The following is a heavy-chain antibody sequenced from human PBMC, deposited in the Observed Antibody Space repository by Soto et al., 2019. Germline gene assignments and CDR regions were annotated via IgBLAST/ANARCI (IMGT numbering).Heavy chain of an antibody. Sequence: GSLLLACSASGFTFSSYSMNWVRQAAGKGLEWVSYISSSSSTIYYADSVKGRFTISRDNAKNSLYLQMNSLRDEDTAVYYCARDASRDSSARGWFDPWGPGTLVTVSS. J-gene: IGHJ5*02. CDR1: GFTFSSYS. V-gene: IGHV3-48*02. CDR2: ISSSSSTI. D-gene: IGHD6-13*01. CDR3: ARDASRDSSARGWFDP.